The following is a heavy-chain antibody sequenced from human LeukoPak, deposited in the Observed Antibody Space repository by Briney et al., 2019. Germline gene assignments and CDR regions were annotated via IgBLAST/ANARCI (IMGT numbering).Heavy chain of an antibody. CDR2: IIPIFGTA. Sequence: SVKVSCKASGGTFSSYAISWVRQAPGQGLEWMGGIIPIFGTANYAQKFQGRVTITADESTSTAYMELSSLRSEDTAVYYCARDEVAVAGTFDYWGQGTLVTVSS. CDR3: ARDEVAVAGTFDY. CDR1: GGTFSSYA. J-gene: IGHJ4*02. D-gene: IGHD6-19*01. V-gene: IGHV1-69*13.